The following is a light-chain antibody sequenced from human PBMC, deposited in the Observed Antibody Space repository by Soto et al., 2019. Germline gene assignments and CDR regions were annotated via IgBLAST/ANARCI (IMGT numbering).Light chain of an antibody. Sequence: QYALTQPASVSGSPGQSITISCTGTSSDVGGYDFVSWYQQRPGKAPKLIIYDVSNRPSGVSNRFSGSKSGNTASLTISGLQAEDEADYYCTSYTRSDIGVFGGGTQLTVL. V-gene: IGLV2-14*01. CDR2: DVS. CDR1: SSDVGGYDF. J-gene: IGLJ3*02. CDR3: TSYTRSDIGV.